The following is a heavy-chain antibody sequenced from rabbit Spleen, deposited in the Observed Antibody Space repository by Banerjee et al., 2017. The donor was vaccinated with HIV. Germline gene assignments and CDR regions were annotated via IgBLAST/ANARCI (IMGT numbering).Heavy chain of an antibody. CDR2: IESDNSGFT. CDR1: GFTLSSTYW. V-gene: IGHV1S40*01. J-gene: IGHJ6*01. CDR3: ARDSGSSFSSYGMDL. Sequence: QSLEESGGDLVKPGASLTLTCKASGFTLSSTYWICWVRQAPGKGREWIACIESDNSGFTYFASWAKGRFTISKTSSTTVTLHMTSLTAADTATYFCARDSGSSFSSYGMDLWGPGTLVTVS. D-gene: IGHD8-1*01.